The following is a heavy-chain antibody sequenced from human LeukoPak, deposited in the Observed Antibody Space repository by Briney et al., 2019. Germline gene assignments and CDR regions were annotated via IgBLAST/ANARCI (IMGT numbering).Heavy chain of an antibody. D-gene: IGHD6-19*01. CDR3: AKDKTVAGTSLFDY. J-gene: IGHJ4*02. CDR2: ISGSGGST. V-gene: IGHV3-23*01. CDR1: GFTFSSYA. Sequence: PGGSLRLSCAASGFTFSSYAMSWVRQAPGKGLEWVSAISGSGGSTYYADSVKGRYTISRDNSKNTLYLQMNSLRAEDTAVYYCAKDKTVAGTSLFDYWGQGTLVTVSS.